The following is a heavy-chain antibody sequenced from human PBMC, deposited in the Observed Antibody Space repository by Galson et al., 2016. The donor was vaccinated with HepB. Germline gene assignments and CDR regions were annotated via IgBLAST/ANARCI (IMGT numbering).Heavy chain of an antibody. V-gene: IGHV1-46*01. Sequence: SVKVSCKASGYTFTSHYIHWVRQAPGQGLEWMGIINPNDGKISYAQKFKDKFTMTRVTSASTVYMELRSLRYEDTAVYYCARGPLAPYSRSLDHWGQGTLVTVSS. CDR3: ARGPLAPYSRSLDH. CDR1: GYTFTSHY. J-gene: IGHJ4*02. D-gene: IGHD1-26*01. CDR2: INPNDGKI.